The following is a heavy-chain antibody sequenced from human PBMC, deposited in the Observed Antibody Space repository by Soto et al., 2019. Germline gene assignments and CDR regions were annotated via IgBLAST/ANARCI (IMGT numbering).Heavy chain of an antibody. CDR3: ATDYGSNWRL. J-gene: IGHJ4*02. CDR2: INAANGDT. D-gene: IGHD3-10*01. CDR1: GFVSTNYN. Sequence: ASVKVSCKASGFVSTNYNFHWVRQAPGQSLGWMGRINAANGDTQYSQNFQGRVTFTSDASASTAFMELTNLRIEDKAMYYCATDYGSNWRLWGQGTLVTVSS. V-gene: IGHV1-3*01.